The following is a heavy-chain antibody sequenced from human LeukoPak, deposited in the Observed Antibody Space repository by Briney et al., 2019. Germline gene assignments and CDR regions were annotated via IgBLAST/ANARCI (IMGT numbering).Heavy chain of an antibody. CDR1: GFTFSSYG. D-gene: IGHD7-27*01. Sequence: GGSLRLSCAASGFTFSSYGMHWVRQAPGKGLEWVAVISYDGSNKYYADSDKGRFTSSRDNSKNTMYLQMNSLRAKDTAVYYCAKDPGMGTYYFYYWGQGTLVNVSS. CDR3: AKDPGMGTYYFYY. V-gene: IGHV3-30*18. J-gene: IGHJ4*01. CDR2: ISYDGSNK.